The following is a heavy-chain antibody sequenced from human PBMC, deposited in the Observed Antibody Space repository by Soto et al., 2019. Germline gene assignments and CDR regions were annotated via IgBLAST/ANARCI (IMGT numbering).Heavy chain of an antibody. CDR3: ARDLLSSGVGLDD. D-gene: IGHD2-15*01. CDR2: ISSSSSYI. CDR1: GFTFSSYS. J-gene: IGHJ6*02. Sequence: EVQLVESGGGLVKPGGSLRLSCAASGFTFSSYSMNWVRQAPGKGLEWVSSISSSSSYIYYADSVKGRFTISRDNAKNSLYLQMNSLRAEDTAVYYCARDLLSSGVGLDDWGHGTTVTVSS. V-gene: IGHV3-21*01.